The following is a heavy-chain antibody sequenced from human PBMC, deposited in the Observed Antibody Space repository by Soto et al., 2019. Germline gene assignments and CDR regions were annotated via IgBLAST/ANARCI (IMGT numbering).Heavy chain of an antibody. CDR1: GDSISSGGYY. D-gene: IGHD3-3*01. Sequence: SETLSLTCTVSGDSISSGGYYWNWLRQHPGKGLEWIGYIFYSGSTFYSPSLKSRVFISVDKSKNQFSLRLNSVTAADTAVYYCARSGITISGIISHGMDVWGQGTTVTVSS. V-gene: IGHV4-31*03. CDR2: IFYSGST. J-gene: IGHJ6*02. CDR3: ARSGITISGIISHGMDV.